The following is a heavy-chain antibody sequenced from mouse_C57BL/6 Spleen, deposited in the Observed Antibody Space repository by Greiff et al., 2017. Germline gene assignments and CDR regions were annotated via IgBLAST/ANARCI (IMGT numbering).Heavy chain of an antibody. D-gene: IGHD1-1*01. CDR3: ASKNYGSSHYYAMDY. CDR1: GYAFSSSW. Sequence: QVQLQQSGPELVKPGASVKISCKASGYAFSSSWMNWVKQRPGKGLEWIGRIYPGAGDTNYNGKLKGKATLTADKSSSPAYMQLSSLTSEDSAVYFCASKNYGSSHYYAMDYWGQGTSVTVSS. V-gene: IGHV1-82*01. CDR2: IYPGAGDT. J-gene: IGHJ4*01.